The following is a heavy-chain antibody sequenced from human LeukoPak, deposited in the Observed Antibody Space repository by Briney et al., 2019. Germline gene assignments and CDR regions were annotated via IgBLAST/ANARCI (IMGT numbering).Heavy chain of an antibody. CDR2: IWYDGSNK. CDR3: ARDMYYDILTGYADFDY. J-gene: IGHJ4*02. Sequence: SGGSLRLSCAASGFTFSSYGMHWVRQAPGKGLERVAVIWYDGSNKYYADSVKGRFTISRDNSKNTLYLQMNSLRAEDTAVYYCARDMYYDILTGYADFDYWGQGTLVTVSS. V-gene: IGHV3-33*01. D-gene: IGHD3-9*01. CDR1: GFTFSSYG.